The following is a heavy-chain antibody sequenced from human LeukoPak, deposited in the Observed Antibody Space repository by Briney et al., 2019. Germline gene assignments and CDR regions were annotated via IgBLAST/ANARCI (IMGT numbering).Heavy chain of an antibody. Sequence: SVTLSLTRAFSVYSLNSGYYWGWTRQPPGKGLEWIGRFYHSGSTYYNPSPKSRVTISVDTSKNQFCLKLSSATAADTAVYYCARVQGYCSGGSCFRPHNWFVPWGQGTLGTASS. CDR1: VYSLNSGYY. J-gene: IGHJ5*02. D-gene: IGHD2-15*01. CDR2: FYHSGST. CDR3: ARVQGYCSGGSCFRPHNWFVP. V-gene: IGHV4-38-2*01.